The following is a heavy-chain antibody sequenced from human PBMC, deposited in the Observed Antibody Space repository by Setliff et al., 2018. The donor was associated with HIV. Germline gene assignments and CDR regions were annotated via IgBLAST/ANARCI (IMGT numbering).Heavy chain of an antibody. J-gene: IGHJ4*02. CDR2: VSAYNGHT. Sequence: ASVKVSCKASGYTFSTYSITWVRQAPGQGLEWMGWVSAYNGHTDFAQKFQGRITLTTDTSSNTAYMELRSLRSDNTAIYYCARDLFRWAAAGPNYFDSWGQGTLVTVSS. D-gene: IGHD6-13*01. CDR3: ARDLFRWAAAGPNYFDS. V-gene: IGHV1-18*04. CDR1: GYTFSTYS.